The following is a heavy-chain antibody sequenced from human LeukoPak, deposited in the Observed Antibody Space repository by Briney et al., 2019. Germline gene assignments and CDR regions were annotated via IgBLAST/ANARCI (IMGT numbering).Heavy chain of an antibody. CDR3: ARRQRDYYYYYYMDV. CDR2: INHSGST. Sequence: PSKTLSLTCVVSGGSFSGYLWSWIRQSPGKGLEWIGEINHSGSTDYNPSLKSRVTISIDKSKNHFSLKVNSVTAADTAVYYCARRQRDYYYYYYMDVWGKGTTVTISS. V-gene: IGHV4-34*01. CDR1: GGSFSGYL. J-gene: IGHJ6*03.